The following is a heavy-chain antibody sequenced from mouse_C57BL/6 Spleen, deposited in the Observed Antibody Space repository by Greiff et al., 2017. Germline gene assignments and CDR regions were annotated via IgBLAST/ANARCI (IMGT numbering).Heavy chain of an antibody. CDR3: ARGDYGNSLYFDY. CDR2: IYPGDGDT. J-gene: IGHJ2*01. CDR1: GYAFSSSW. V-gene: IGHV1-82*01. D-gene: IGHD2-1*01. Sequence: QVHVKQSGPELVKPGASVKISCKASGYAFSSSWMNWVKQRPGKGLEWIGRIYPGDGDTNYNGKFKGKATLTADKSSSTAYMQLSSLTSEDSAVYFCARGDYGNSLYFDYWGQGTTLTVSS.